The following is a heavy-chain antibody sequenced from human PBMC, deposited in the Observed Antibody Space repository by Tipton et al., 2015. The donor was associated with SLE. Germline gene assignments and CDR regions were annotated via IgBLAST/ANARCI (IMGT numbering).Heavy chain of an antibody. CDR3: ARDFLREEGIDP. J-gene: IGHJ5*02. CDR1: GFSFDTHY. D-gene: IGHD1-26*01. V-gene: IGHV3-53*01. CDR2: IYSAGRT. Sequence: SLRLSCAASGFSFDTHYISWVRQAPGKGLEWVSVIYSAGRTYYADSVKGRFTISRDNAKSTVYLQMKGLRPEDTAVYYCARDFLREEGIDPWGQGTLVTVSS.